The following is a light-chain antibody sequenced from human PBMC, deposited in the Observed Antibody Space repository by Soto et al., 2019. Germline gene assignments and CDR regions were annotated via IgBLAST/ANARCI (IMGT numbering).Light chain of an antibody. Sequence: DIQLTQSPSSLSASVGDRVTVTCRASQKISRYLNWYQQIPGKAPKLLIYATSSLQSGVPYRFRGSGGGAEFTLTISRLQPADFAVYYCQQSYNTTRITFGGGTKLDIK. CDR3: QQSYNTTRIT. V-gene: IGKV1-39*01. CDR2: ATS. CDR1: QKISRY. J-gene: IGKJ4*01.